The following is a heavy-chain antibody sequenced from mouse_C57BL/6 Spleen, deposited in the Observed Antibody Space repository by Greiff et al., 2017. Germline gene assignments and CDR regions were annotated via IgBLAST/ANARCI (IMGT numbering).Heavy chain of an antibody. CDR1: GFNIKDYY. Sequence: EVQLQQSGAELVKPGASVKLSCTASGFNIKDYYMHWVKQRTEQGLEWIGRIDPEDGDTKYAPKFQGKATITADTSSNTAYLQLSSLTSEDTAFYYCAGYDYDENWFAYWGQGTLVTVSA. V-gene: IGHV14-2*01. J-gene: IGHJ3*01. D-gene: IGHD2-4*01. CDR2: IDPEDGDT. CDR3: AGYDYDENWFAY.